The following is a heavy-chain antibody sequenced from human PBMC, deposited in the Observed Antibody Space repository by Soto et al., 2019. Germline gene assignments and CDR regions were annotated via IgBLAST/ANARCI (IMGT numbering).Heavy chain of an antibody. V-gene: IGHV4-34*01. J-gene: IGHJ4*02. CDR1: GASFSAYY. CDR3: ARGEYSFGSTDY. D-gene: IGHD5-18*01. Sequence: SETLSLTCAVYGASFSAYYWTWIRQSPGKGLEWIGEINHSGSTNYNPSLKSRVTISVDTSVNQFSLRLHSVTAADTAVYYCARGEYSFGSTDYWGQGTLVTVSS. CDR2: INHSGST.